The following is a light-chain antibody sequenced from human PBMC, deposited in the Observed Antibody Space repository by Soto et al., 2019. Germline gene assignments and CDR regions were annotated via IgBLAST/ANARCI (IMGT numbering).Light chain of an antibody. CDR2: GAS. Sequence: EIVLTQSPATLSLSPGERATLSCRASQSVSSSYLAWYQQKPGQAPRLLIYGASRRATAVPARFSSSGAGTDFTLTTTSLEPEDFAVYYCHQRSNRPPHTFGQGTRLEIK. CDR3: HQRSNRPPHT. V-gene: IGKV3D-20*02. J-gene: IGKJ5*01. CDR1: QSVSSSY.